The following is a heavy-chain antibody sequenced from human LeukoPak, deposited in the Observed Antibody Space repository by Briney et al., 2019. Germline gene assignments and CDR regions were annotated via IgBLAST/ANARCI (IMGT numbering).Heavy chain of an antibody. V-gene: IGHV4-4*09. CDR2: IYTSGST. CDR3: AGIVGATTQQFDY. J-gene: IGHJ4*02. Sequence: SETLSLTCTVSGGSISSYYWSRIRQPPGKGLEWIGYIYTSGSTNYNPSLKSRVTISVDTSKNQFSLKLSSVTAADTAVYYCAGIVGATTQQFDYWGQGTLVTVSS. CDR1: GGSISSYY. D-gene: IGHD1-26*01.